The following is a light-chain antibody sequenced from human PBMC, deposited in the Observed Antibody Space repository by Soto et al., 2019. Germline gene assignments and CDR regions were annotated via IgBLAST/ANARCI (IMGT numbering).Light chain of an antibody. J-gene: IGKJ1*01. CDR1: QSVSSSY. CDR2: GAS. CDR3: QQYGSSPRT. Sequence: EILLTQSPGTLSLSPGARATLSCRASQSVSSSYLALYQQKPGQAPRLLIYGASSRATGIPDRFSGSGSGTDFTLTISRLEPEDFAVYYCQQYGSSPRTFGQGTKVEIK. V-gene: IGKV3-20*01.